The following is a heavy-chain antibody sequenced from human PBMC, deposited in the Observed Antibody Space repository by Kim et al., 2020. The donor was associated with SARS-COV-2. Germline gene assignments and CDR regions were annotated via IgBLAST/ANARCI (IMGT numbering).Heavy chain of an antibody. CDR2: ISYDGSNK. D-gene: IGHD2-15*01. J-gene: IGHJ4*02. V-gene: IGHV3-30*18. CDR3: AKAKRVGRYCSGGSCYGFLDY. Sequence: GGSLRLSCAASGFTFSSYGMHWVRQAPGKGLEWVAVISYDGSNKYYADSVKGRFTISRDNSKNTLYLQMNSLRAEDTAVYYCAKAKRVGRYCSGGSCYGFLDYWGQGTLVTVSS. CDR1: GFTFSSYG.